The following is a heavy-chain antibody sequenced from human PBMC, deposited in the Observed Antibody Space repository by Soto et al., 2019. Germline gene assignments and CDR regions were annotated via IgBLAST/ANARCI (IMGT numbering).Heavy chain of an antibody. CDR1: GYTFTSYA. V-gene: IGHV1-3*01. CDR2: INAGNGNT. CDR3: ARDMRAVRYSSSWYAY. D-gene: IGHD6-13*01. Sequence: GASVKVSCKASGYTFTSYAMHWVRQAPGQRLEWMGWINAGNGNTKYSQKFQGRVTITRDTSASTAYMELSSLRSEDTAVYYCARDMRAVRYSSSWYAYWGQGTLVTVSS. J-gene: IGHJ4*02.